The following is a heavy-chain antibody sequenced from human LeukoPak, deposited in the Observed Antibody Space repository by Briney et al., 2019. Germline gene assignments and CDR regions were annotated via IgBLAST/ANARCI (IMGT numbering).Heavy chain of an antibody. CDR3: ARHRYCTSTACYNMGGY. V-gene: IGHV5-51*01. CDR2: IYPGDSDT. CDR1: GYSFTNYW. D-gene: IGHD2-2*02. J-gene: IGHJ4*02. Sequence: GASLKISCKGSGYSFTNYWIAWARQLPGKGLEWMGTIYPGDSDTRYSPSFQGQVTISADKSISTAYLQWSSLKASDTAMYYCARHRYCTSTACYNMGGYWGQGTLVTVSS.